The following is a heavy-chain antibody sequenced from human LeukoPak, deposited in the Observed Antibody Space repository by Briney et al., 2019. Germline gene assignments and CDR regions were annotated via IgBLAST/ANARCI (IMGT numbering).Heavy chain of an antibody. J-gene: IGHJ6*02. CDR1: GGTFSSST. CDR2: VIPIFGAA. V-gene: IGHV1-69*01. CDR3: ARSSRNLYGMDV. D-gene: IGHD6-13*01. Sequence: SVTVSCKASGGTFSSSTISWVRQAPGQGLEWMGGVIPIFGAANYAQKFQGRVTITADESTSTAYMELSSLKSEDTAVYYCARSSRNLYGMDVWGQGTTVTVSS.